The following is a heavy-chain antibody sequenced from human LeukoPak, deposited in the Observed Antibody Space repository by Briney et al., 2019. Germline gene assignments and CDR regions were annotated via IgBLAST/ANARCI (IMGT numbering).Heavy chain of an antibody. Sequence: GSLRLSCAASEFTFSDYEMNWVRQPPGKGLEWIGEINHSGGTNCNPSLKSRVTISVDTSKNQFSLKLSSVTAADTAVYYCARGYKPGKAKAARRGYYYYMDVWGKGTTVTVSS. D-gene: IGHD6-6*01. CDR1: EFTFSDYE. J-gene: IGHJ6*03. V-gene: IGHV4-34*01. CDR3: ARGYKPGKAKAARRGYYYYMDV. CDR2: INHSGGT.